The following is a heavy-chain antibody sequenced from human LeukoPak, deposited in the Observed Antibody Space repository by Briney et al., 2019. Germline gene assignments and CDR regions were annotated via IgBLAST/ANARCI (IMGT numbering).Heavy chain of an antibody. V-gene: IGHV3-23*01. CDR2: ASGSGDST. CDR3: AKDAYYYDGSGLGLSFDI. D-gene: IGHD3-22*01. Sequence: PGGSLRLSCAASGFTFNSYTMSWVRQAPGKGLQWVSAASGSGDSTYYADSVKGRFTISRDNSKNTLYLQMNSLRAEDTAVYYCAKDAYYYDGSGLGLSFDIWGQGTMVTVSS. CDR1: GFTFNSYT. J-gene: IGHJ3*02.